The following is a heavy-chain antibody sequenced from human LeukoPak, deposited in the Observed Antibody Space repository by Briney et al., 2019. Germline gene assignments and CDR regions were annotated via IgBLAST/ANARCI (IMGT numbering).Heavy chain of an antibody. Sequence: ASVKVSCKASGYTFTSYDINWVRQPTGQGLDWMGWMNPNSGNTGHAQKFQGRLTMTRNTSISTAYMELSSLRSEDTAVYYCARGFVTIFGVVTPNWFDPWGQGTLVTASS. J-gene: IGHJ5*02. D-gene: IGHD3-3*01. V-gene: IGHV1-8*01. CDR1: GYTFTSYD. CDR3: ARGFVTIFGVVTPNWFDP. CDR2: MNPNSGNT.